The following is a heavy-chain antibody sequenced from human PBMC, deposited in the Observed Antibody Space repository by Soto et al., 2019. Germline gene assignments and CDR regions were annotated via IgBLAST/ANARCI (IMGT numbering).Heavy chain of an antibody. D-gene: IGHD6-13*01. CDR2: ISSSGSTI. Sequence: GGSLRLSCAASGFTFSDYYMSWIRQAPGKGLEWVSYISSSGSTIYYADSVKGRFTISRDNAKNSLYLQMNSLRAEDTAVYYCARAASSSWRSFYYYYYYMDVWGKGTTVTVSS. J-gene: IGHJ6*03. CDR1: GFTFSDYY. V-gene: IGHV3-11*01. CDR3: ARAASSSWRSFYYYYYYMDV.